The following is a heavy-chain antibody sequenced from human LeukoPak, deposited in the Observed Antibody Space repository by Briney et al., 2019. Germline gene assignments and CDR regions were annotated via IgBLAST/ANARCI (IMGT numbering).Heavy chain of an antibody. CDR2: VSAYNGNT. Sequence: ASVKVSCKASGYTFTGYTMSWVRQAPGQGLEWMGWVSAYNGNTNYAQKLQGRITMTTDTSTSTAYMELRSLRSDDTAVYYCAREEDGGWYNLFDYWGQGTLVTVSS. V-gene: IGHV1-18*01. CDR1: GYTFTGYT. D-gene: IGHD6-19*01. CDR3: AREEDGGWYNLFDY. J-gene: IGHJ4*02.